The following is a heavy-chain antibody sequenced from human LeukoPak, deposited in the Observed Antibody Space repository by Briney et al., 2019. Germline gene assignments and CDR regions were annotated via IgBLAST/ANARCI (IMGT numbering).Heavy chain of an antibody. Sequence: GGTLRLSCVASGFTFSRHGMNWVRQAPGKGLEWVSGISPSGDIKYYVDSVKGRFTISRDNSKNTLYLQMNSLRAEDTAVYYCARELGTRIAAAGIIDYWGQGTLVTVSS. J-gene: IGHJ4*02. D-gene: IGHD6-13*01. CDR1: GFTFSRHG. CDR3: ARELGTRIAAAGIIDY. V-gene: IGHV3-23*01. CDR2: ISPSGDIK.